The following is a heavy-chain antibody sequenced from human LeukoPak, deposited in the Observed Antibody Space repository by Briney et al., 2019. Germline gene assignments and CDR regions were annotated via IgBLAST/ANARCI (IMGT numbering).Heavy chain of an antibody. CDR2: IYHSGST. CDR1: GGSISSGGYY. J-gene: IGHJ6*02. Sequence: PSETLSLTCTVSGGSISSGGYYWSWNRQPPGKGLEWIGYIYHSGSTYYNPSLKSRVTISVDRSKNQFSLKLSSVTAADTAVYYCARGEGGYDLYYYYGMDVWGQGTTVTVSS. V-gene: IGHV4-30-2*01. D-gene: IGHD5-12*01. CDR3: ARGEGGYDLYYYYGMDV.